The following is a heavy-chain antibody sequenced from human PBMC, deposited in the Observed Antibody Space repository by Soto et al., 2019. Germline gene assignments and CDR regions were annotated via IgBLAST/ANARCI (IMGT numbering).Heavy chain of an antibody. Sequence: PGGSLRLSYAASGFTFSSYSMNWVRQAPGKGLEWVSSISSSSSYIYYADSVKGRFTISRDNAKNSLYLQMNSLRAEDTAVYYCARDLEYSYGYDYWGQGTLVTASS. D-gene: IGHD5-18*01. J-gene: IGHJ4*02. CDR1: GFTFSSYS. CDR2: ISSSSSYI. V-gene: IGHV3-21*01. CDR3: ARDLEYSYGYDY.